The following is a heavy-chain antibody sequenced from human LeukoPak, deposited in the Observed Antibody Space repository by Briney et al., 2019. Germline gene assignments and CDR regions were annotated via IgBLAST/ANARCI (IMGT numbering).Heavy chain of an antibody. CDR1: GFTVSSNY. J-gene: IGHJ6*02. Sequence: QPGESLRLSCAASGFTVSSNYMSWVRQAPGKGLEWVSVIYSGGTTYYADSVKGRFTISRDTSKNTLYLQMNSLRAEDTAVYYCARDPVGAIGYGMDGWGQGTTVTVSS. CDR2: IYSGGTT. V-gene: IGHV3-66*01. D-gene: IGHD1-26*01. CDR3: ARDPVGAIGYGMDG.